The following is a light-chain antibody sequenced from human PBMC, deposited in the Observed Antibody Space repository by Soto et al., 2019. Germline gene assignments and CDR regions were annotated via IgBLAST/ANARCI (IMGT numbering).Light chain of an antibody. Sequence: QSALTQPPSASGSLGQSVTISCTGTSSDIGTYDYVSWYQQHPGRAPKLIIYEVTDQPSGVSNRFSGSKSGNTASLTISGLQAEDEAEYYCSSYTNINTRACVFGTGTKLTVL. CDR3: SSYTNINTRACV. CDR1: SSDIGTYDY. CDR2: EVT. V-gene: IGLV2-14*01. J-gene: IGLJ1*01.